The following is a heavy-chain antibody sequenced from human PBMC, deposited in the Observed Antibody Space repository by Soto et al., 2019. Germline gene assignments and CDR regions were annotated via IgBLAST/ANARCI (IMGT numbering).Heavy chain of an antibody. CDR3: ARLSPTRYYDSSGYYSVPDY. Sequence: ETLSLTCTVSGGSISSSSYYWGWIRQPPGKGLEWIGSIYYSGSTYYNPSLKSRVTISVDTSKNQFSLKLSSVTAADTAVYYCARLSPTRYYDSSGYYSVPDYWGQGTLVTVS. D-gene: IGHD3-22*01. V-gene: IGHV4-39*01. J-gene: IGHJ4*02. CDR2: IYYSGST. CDR1: GGSISSSSYY.